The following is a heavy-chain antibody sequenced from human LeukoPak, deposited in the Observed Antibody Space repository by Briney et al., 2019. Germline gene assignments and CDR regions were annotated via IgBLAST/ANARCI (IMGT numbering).Heavy chain of an antibody. V-gene: IGHV3-48*01. Sequence: GGSLRLSCAASGFTFSSYSMNWVRQAPGKGLEWVSYISSSSSTIYYADSVKGRFTISRDNAKNSLYLQMNSLRAEDTAVYYCARDRGAPVSPYDAFDIWGQGTMVTVSS. CDR2: ISSSSSTI. J-gene: IGHJ3*02. CDR3: ARDRGAPVSPYDAFDI. CDR1: GFTFSSYS. D-gene: IGHD1-26*01.